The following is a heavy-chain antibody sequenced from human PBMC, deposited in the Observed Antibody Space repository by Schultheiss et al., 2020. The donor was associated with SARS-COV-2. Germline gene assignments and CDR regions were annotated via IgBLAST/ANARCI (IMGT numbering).Heavy chain of an antibody. CDR3: ARGRSGYYDPFYYGMDV. V-gene: IGHV4-61*08. CDR1: AGSLSIPGHY. J-gene: IGHJ6*02. CDR2: IYRSGST. D-gene: IGHD5-12*01. Sequence: SETLSLSCTVSAGSLSIPGHYWSWMRLAPGKGLEWIGYIYRSGSTNSNPSLRSRVTISVDTSKNQFSLKLSSVTAADTAVYYCARGRSGYYDPFYYGMDVWGQGTAVTVSS.